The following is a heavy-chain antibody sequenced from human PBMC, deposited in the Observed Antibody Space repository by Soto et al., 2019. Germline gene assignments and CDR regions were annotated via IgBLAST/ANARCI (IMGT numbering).Heavy chain of an antibody. J-gene: IGHJ5*02. V-gene: IGHV4-4*07. CDR2: IYSSGNT. CDR1: GGTISGYY. CDR3: ARGQRFSDWFDP. Sequence: XETLSLTCSVSGGTISGYYWTWIRQPAGKGLEWIGRIYSSGNTKYNPSLQSRVTMSLDTSNNQFSLGLTSVTAADTAVYYCARGQRFSDWFDPWGQGTLVTVSS. D-gene: IGHD3-3*01.